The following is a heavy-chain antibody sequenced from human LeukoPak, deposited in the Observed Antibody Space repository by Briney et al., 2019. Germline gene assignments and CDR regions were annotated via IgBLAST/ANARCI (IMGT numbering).Heavy chain of an antibody. V-gene: IGHV3-7*01. CDR1: GFAFSSYW. D-gene: IGHD6-13*01. CDR2: IRQDGSEK. J-gene: IGHJ3*02. Sequence: GGSLRLSCEGFGFAFSSYWLSWVRQAPGKGLEWVANIRQDGSEKYYVVSVKGRFTISRDNAKNSLFLQINTLRAEDTAVYYCAREEGYSSSLYHDAFDIWGQGTVVTVSS. CDR3: AREEGYSSSLYHDAFDI.